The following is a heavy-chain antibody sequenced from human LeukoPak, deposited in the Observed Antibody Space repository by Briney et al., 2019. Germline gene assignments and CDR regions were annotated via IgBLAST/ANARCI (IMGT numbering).Heavy chain of an antibody. Sequence: PGGSLRLSCAASGFTFSSYAMSWVRQAPGKGLEWVSAISGSGGSTYYADSVKGRFTISRDNSKNTLYLQMNSLRAEDTAVYYCAKDLEGIVVVTGDFDYWGQGTLVTVSS. V-gene: IGHV3-23*01. J-gene: IGHJ4*02. CDR3: AKDLEGIVVVTGDFDY. D-gene: IGHD2-21*02. CDR2: ISGSGGST. CDR1: GFTFSSYA.